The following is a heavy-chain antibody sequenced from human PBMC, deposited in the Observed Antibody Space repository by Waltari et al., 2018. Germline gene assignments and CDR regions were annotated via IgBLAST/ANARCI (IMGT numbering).Heavy chain of an antibody. J-gene: IGHJ4*02. V-gene: IGHV3-7*01. D-gene: IGHD6-19*01. Sequence: EVQLVESGGALVQPGGSLRLSCVASGFTFSRYWMSWVRQAPGKGGEWVANINLDGSEKYYVDSGRGRFDISRDNAKNSLYLQMNNLRAEDTAVYYCAKNRRGYDSGWSYFDYWGQGTLVTVSS. CDR1: GFTFSRYW. CDR3: AKNRRGYDSGWSYFDY. CDR2: INLDGSEK.